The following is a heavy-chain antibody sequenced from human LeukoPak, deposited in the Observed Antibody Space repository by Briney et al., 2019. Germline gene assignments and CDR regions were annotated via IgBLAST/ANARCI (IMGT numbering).Heavy chain of an antibody. CDR1: GFTFDDYA. Sequence: GGSLRLSCAASGFTFDDYAMHWVRQAPGKGLECVSLISGDGGSTYYADSVKGRFTISRDNSKSSLYLQMNSLRTEDTALYYCAKAARSSWYMYFYYWGQGTLVTVSS. CDR2: ISGDGGST. CDR3: AKAARSSWYMYFYY. D-gene: IGHD6-13*01. V-gene: IGHV3-43*02. J-gene: IGHJ4*02.